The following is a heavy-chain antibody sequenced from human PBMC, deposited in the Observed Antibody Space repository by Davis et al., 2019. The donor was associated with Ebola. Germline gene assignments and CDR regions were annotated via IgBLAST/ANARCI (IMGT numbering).Heavy chain of an antibody. CDR3: ATRVLTADSY. CDR1: GFTFSNYA. CDR2: ISSNGGST. J-gene: IGHJ4*02. Sequence: PGGSLRLSCTASGFTFSNYAMHWVRQAPGKGLEYVSAISSNGGSTFYANSVKGRFTFSRDNAKNSLYLQMNSPRAEDTALYYCATRVLTADSYWGQGTLVTVSS. V-gene: IGHV3-64*01. D-gene: IGHD2-21*02.